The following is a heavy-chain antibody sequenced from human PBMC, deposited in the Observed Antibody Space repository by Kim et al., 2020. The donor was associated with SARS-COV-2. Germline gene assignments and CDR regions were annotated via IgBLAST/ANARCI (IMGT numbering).Heavy chain of an antibody. V-gene: IGHV5-51*01. CDR3: ARHWGSSPWDYYGMDV. CDR1: GYSFTSYW. Sequence: GESLKISCKGSGYSFTSYWIGWVRQMPGKGLEWMGIIYPGDSDTRYSPSFQGQVTISADKSISTAYLQWSSLKASDTAMYYCARHWGSSPWDYYGMDVWGQGTTVTVSS. CDR2: IYPGDSDT. D-gene: IGHD6-6*01. J-gene: IGHJ6*02.